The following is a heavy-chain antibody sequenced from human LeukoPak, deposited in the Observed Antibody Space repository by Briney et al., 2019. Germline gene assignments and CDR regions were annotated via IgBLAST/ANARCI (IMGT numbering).Heavy chain of an antibody. CDR1: GYTFTNYW. Sequence: GGSLRLSCAASGYTFTNYWMHWVRQAPGEGLVWVSRINTDGANTIYADSVRGRFTVSRDNAKNTLYLQMDSLRAEDTAVYYCARDRGINWFDPWGQGTLVAVSS. CDR2: INTDGANT. D-gene: IGHD3-16*01. V-gene: IGHV3-74*01. CDR3: ARDRGINWFDP. J-gene: IGHJ5*02.